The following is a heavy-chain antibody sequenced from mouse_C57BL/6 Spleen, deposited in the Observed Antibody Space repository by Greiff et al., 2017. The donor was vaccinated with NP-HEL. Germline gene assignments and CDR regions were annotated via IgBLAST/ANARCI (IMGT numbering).Heavy chain of an antibody. D-gene: IGHD2-10*01. CDR2: FYPGSGSI. J-gene: IGHJ4*01. V-gene: IGHV1-62-2*01. CDR1: GYTFTEYT. Sequence: VQLQQSGAELVKPGASVKLSCKASGYTFTEYTIHWVKQRSGQGLEWIGWFYPGSGSIKYNEKFKDKATLTADKSSSTVYMELSRLKSEDSAVYYCARHRRSLSYYGNYEDYYAMDYWGQGTSVTVAS. CDR3: ARHRRSLSYYGNYEDYYAMDY.